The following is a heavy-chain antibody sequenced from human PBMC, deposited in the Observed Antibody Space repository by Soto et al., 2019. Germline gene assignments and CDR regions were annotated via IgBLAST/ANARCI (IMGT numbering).Heavy chain of an antibody. Sequence: EVQLLESGGGLVQPGGSLRLSCAASGFTFNNYAMSWVRRAPGKGLEWVSTVGWSGSSTYYADSVKGRFTISRDNSKNTLYLQMITLRAEDTAVYSCAKKYHYDSGTYLYHFDYWGQGTLVIVSS. D-gene: IGHD3-10*01. CDR2: VGWSGSST. CDR3: AKKYHYDSGTYLYHFDY. J-gene: IGHJ4*02. V-gene: IGHV3-23*01. CDR1: GFTFNNYA.